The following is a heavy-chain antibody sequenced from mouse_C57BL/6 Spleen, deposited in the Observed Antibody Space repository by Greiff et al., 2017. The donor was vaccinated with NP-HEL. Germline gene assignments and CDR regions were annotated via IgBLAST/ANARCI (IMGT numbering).Heavy chain of an antibody. V-gene: IGHV14-3*01. CDR1: GFNIKNTY. Sequence: VQLQQSVAELVRPGASVKLSCTASGFNIKNTYMHWVKQRPEQGLEWIGRIDPANGNTKYAPKFQGKATITADTSSNTAYLQLSSLTSEDSAIYYCARPSYYCGSSYYFDYWGQGTTLTVSS. CDR3: ARPSYYCGSSYYFDY. CDR2: IDPANGNT. D-gene: IGHD1-1*01. J-gene: IGHJ2*01.